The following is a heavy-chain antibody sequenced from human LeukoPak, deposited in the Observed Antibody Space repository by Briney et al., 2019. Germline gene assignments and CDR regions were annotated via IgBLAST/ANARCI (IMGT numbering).Heavy chain of an antibody. CDR3: ARSRPLVVVPAAMFDY. CDR1: GFTFSDYY. CDR2: ISSSGSTI. J-gene: IGHJ4*02. V-gene: IGHV3-11*04. Sequence: GGSLRLSCAASGFTFSDYYMSWIRQAPGKGLEWVSYISSSGSTIYYADSVKGRFTISRDNAKNSLYLQMNSLRAEDTAVYYCARSRPLVVVPAAMFDYWGQGTLVTVSS. D-gene: IGHD2-2*01.